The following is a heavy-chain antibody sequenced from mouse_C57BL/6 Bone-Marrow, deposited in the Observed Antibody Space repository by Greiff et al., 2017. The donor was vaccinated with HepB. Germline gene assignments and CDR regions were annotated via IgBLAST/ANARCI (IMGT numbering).Heavy chain of an antibody. CDR1: GYTFTSYG. CDR2: IYPRSGNT. CDR3: ARDLLRYPYYFDY. V-gene: IGHV1-81*01. Sequence: VKLQESGAELARPGASVKLSCKASGYTFTSYGISWVKQRTGQGLEWIGEIYPRSGNTYYNEKFKGKATLTADKSSSTAYMELRSLTSEDSAVYFCARDLLRYPYYFDYWGQGTTLTVSS. D-gene: IGHD1-1*01. J-gene: IGHJ2*01.